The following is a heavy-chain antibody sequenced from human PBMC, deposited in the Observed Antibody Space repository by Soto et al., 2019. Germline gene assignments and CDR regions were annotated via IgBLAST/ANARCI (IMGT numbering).Heavy chain of an antibody. CDR1: GGTFSSYA. CDR3: ARTAGDSSGYSNWFDP. J-gene: IGHJ5*02. V-gene: IGHV1-69*01. Sequence: QVQLVQSGAEVKKPGSSVKVSCKASGGTFSSYAISWVRQAPGQGLEWMGGIIPIFGTANYAQKFQGRVTITADQSTSTAYMELSSLRSDDTAVYYCARTAGDSSGYSNWFDPWVQGTLVTVSS. D-gene: IGHD3-22*01. CDR2: IIPIFGTA.